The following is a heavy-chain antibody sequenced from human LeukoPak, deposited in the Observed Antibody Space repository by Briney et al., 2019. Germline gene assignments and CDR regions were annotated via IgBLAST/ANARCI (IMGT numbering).Heavy chain of an antibody. CDR2: ISGSGGST. Sequence: GGSLRLSCAASGFTFSSYAMSWVRQAPGKGLKWVSAISGSGGSTYYADSVKGRFTISRDNSKNTLYLQMNSLRAEDTAVYYCAKGGSYYDFWSGYYLLRGGFDYWGQGTLVTVSS. CDR1: GFTFSSYA. CDR3: AKGGSYYDFWSGYYLLRGGFDY. D-gene: IGHD3-3*01. V-gene: IGHV3-23*01. J-gene: IGHJ4*02.